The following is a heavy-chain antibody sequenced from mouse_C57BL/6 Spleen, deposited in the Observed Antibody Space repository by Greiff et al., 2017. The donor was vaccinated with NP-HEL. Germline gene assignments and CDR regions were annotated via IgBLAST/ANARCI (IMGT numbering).Heavy chain of an antibody. D-gene: IGHD2-1*01. Sequence: QVQLKQSGPELVKPGASVKISCKASGYAFSSSWMNWVKQRPGKGLEWIGRIYPGDGDTNYNGKFKGKATLTADKSSSTAYMQLSSLTSEDSAVYFCARGNYSVGAMDYWGQGTSVTVSS. CDR1: GYAFSSSW. V-gene: IGHV1-82*01. CDR3: ARGNYSVGAMDY. J-gene: IGHJ4*01. CDR2: IYPGDGDT.